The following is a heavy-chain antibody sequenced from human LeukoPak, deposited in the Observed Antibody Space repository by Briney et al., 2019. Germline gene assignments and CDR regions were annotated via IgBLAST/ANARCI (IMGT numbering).Heavy chain of an antibody. Sequence: GGSLRLSCAASGITFSTYAVSWVRQAPGKGLEWVSYISSSSSTIYYADSVKGRFTISRDNAKNSLYLQMNSLRAEDTAVYYCARVSPYSSGWYGDYYYYMDVWGKGTTVTVSS. D-gene: IGHD6-19*01. CDR3: ARVSPYSSGWYGDYYYYMDV. CDR2: ISSSSSTI. J-gene: IGHJ6*03. V-gene: IGHV3-48*01. CDR1: GITFSTYA.